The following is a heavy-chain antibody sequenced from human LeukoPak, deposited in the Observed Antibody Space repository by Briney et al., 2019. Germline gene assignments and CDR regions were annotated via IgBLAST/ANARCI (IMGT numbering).Heavy chain of an antibody. CDR2: IIGSSREK. D-gene: IGHD6-13*01. V-gene: IGHV3-21*01. CDR3: PRTANFAAGYYIDY. J-gene: IGHJ4*02. CDR1: GVTFSSYT. Sequence: GGSLRLSCAASGVTFSSYTMNCVRDAPGEGLEWGSSIIGSSREKYYADSVWGRFPISEENAKNSLYLQINTLRAQDTALYYFPRTANFAAGYYIDYWGQGTLVTVSS.